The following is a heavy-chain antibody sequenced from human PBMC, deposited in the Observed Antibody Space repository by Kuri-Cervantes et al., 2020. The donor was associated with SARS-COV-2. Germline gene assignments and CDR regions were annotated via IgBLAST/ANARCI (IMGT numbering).Heavy chain of an antibody. Sequence: GGSLRLSCAASGFTFSSYAMHWVRLAPGKGLEWVAVISNDGSKKHYADSVKGRFAISRDNSKNTLYLQMNSLRVEDTAMYYCARDRVGVRDYWGQGTLVTVSS. CDR2: ISNDGSKK. D-gene: IGHD2-21*01. CDR3: ARDRVGVRDY. J-gene: IGHJ4*02. CDR1: GFTFSSYA. V-gene: IGHV3-30*09.